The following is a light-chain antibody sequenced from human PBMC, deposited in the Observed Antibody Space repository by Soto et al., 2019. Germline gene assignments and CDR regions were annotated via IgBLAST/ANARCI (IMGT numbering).Light chain of an antibody. V-gene: IGKV1-5*01. Sequence: DIQMTQSPSTLSASVGDRVTITCRSSQSISFWLAWYQQKPGKAPKLLIYDASTLYSGVPSRFSGSRSGTDFTLTISSLQPEDSATYYCQQAHSFPTFGQGTKVEIK. J-gene: IGKJ1*01. CDR3: QQAHSFPT. CDR2: DAS. CDR1: QSISFW.